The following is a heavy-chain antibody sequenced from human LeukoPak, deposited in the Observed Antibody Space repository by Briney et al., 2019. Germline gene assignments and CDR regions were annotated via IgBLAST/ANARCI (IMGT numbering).Heavy chain of an antibody. CDR2: ISGGGMT. D-gene: IGHD2-21*02. J-gene: IGHJ4*02. V-gene: IGHV3-53*01. CDR3: TRGFGGDLLGYYFDS. CDR1: GFTVSNSY. Sequence: GGSPRLSCVASGFTVSNSYMTWVRQTPGKGLEWVAFISGGGMTLYADSVKGRFIISRDYSKDTLHLQMNRLTVTDTAVYYCTRGFGGDLLGYYFDSWGQGTQVTVPS.